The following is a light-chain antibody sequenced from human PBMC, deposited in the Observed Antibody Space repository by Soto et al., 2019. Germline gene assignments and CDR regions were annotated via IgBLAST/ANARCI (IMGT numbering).Light chain of an antibody. Sequence: QSVLTQPASVSGSPGQSITISCSGTSSDIGAYDYVSWYQQHPGRAPKLMIYEVSHRFSGLFYRFSGSKSGNTASLTISGLQAEDEGDYYCNAFAPVRIYVFGSGTKV. CDR3: NAFAPVRIYV. CDR1: SSDIGAYDY. CDR2: EVS. V-gene: IGLV2-14*03. J-gene: IGLJ1*01.